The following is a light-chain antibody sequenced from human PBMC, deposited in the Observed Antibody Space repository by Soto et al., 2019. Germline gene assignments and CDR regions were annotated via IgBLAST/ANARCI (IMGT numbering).Light chain of an antibody. CDR1: RSVRSN. CDR3: QQYNYWPGT. J-gene: IGKJ1*01. CDR2: GAS. Sequence: EIVITQSPATLSVSPGARVTLSCQASRSVRSNLAWYQQKPGQAPRLLISGASTRATGITDRFSGSGSGTEFTLTINSLQSEDFAVYYCQQYNYWPGTFGQGTKVDIK. V-gene: IGKV3-15*01.